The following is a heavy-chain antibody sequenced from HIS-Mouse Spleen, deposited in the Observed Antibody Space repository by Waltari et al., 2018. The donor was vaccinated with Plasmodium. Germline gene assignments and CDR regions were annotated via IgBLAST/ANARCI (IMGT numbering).Heavy chain of an antibody. Sequence: QVTLRESGPALVKPTQTLPLTCTFSGFSLRTSGMCVTWIRQPPGTALEWLARIDWDDDKYYSTSLKTRLTISKDTAKNQVVLTMTNMDPVDTATYYCARTTYSSSSAKYYYYGMDVWGQGTTVTVSS. V-gene: IGHV2-70*15. CDR2: IDWDDDK. CDR1: GFSLRTSGMC. J-gene: IGHJ6*02. CDR3: ARTTYSSSSAKYYYYGMDV. D-gene: IGHD6-6*01.